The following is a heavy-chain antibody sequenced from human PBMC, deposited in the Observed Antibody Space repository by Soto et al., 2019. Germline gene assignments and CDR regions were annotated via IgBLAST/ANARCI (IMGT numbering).Heavy chain of an antibody. CDR2: ISGSGGST. D-gene: IGHD2-8*01. Sequence: EVQLLESGGGLVQPGGSLRLSCAASGFTFSSYAMSWVRQAPGKGLEWVSAISGSGGSTYYADSVKGRFTISRDNSKNTLYLQMNSLRAEDTAVYYCAKDIVLMVYAMTDAFDIWRQGTMVTVSS. V-gene: IGHV3-23*01. CDR3: AKDIVLMVYAMTDAFDI. CDR1: GFTFSSYA. J-gene: IGHJ3*02.